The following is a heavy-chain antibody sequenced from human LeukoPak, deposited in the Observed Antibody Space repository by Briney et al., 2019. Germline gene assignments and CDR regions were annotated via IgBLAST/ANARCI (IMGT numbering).Heavy chain of an antibody. V-gene: IGHV3-7*01. CDR1: GFTFGHHF. CDR2: INPDGSIK. Sequence: GGSLRLSCVASGFTFGHHFMSWVRQAPGGGLEWVANINPDGSIKFHADSVKGRFSISRDNARNSVYLQMNSLRGEDTAVYYCARELRFLEWFGNMDVWGKGTTVTVSS. CDR3: ARELRFLEWFGNMDV. J-gene: IGHJ6*03. D-gene: IGHD3-3*01.